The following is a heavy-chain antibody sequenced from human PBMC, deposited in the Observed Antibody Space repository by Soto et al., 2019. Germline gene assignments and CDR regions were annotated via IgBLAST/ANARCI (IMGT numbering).Heavy chain of an antibody. V-gene: IGHV3-33*01. CDR1: GFTFSSYG. D-gene: IGHD4-17*01. CDR3: ARAKDGDYRYFDY. Sequence: QVQLVESGGGVVQPGRSLRLSCAASGFTFSSYGMHWVRQAPGKGLEWVAVIWYDGSNKYYADSVKGRFTISRDNSKNTLYLQMNSLRAEDTAVYYCARAKDGDYRYFDYWGQGTLVTVSS. J-gene: IGHJ4*02. CDR2: IWYDGSNK.